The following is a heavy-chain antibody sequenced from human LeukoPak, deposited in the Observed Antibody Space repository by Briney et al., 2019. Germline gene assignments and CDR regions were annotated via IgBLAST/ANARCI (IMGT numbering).Heavy chain of an antibody. CDR1: GYTFTSYG. J-gene: IGHJ4*02. Sequence: ASVKVSCKASGYTFTSYGISWVRQAPGQGLEWMGGIIPIFGTANYAQKFQGRVTITADKSTSTAYMELSSLRSEDTAVYYCARSSSSWYYFDYWGQGTLVTVSS. D-gene: IGHD6-13*01. CDR2: IIPIFGTA. V-gene: IGHV1-69*06. CDR3: ARSSSSWYYFDY.